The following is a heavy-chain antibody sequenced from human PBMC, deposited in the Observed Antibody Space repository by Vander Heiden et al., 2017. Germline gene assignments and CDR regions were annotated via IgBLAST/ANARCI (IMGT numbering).Heavy chain of an antibody. V-gene: IGHV1-69*01. Sequence: VQLVQSGAEVKKPGSSVQVSCKASGGTFSSYAISWVRQAPGRGLEWMGGIIPIFGTANYAQKFQGRVTITADESTSTAYMELSSLRSEGTAVYYCARDWEYYYDSSGYSRGYVYFDLWGRGTLVTVSS. CDR3: ARDWEYYYDSSGYSRGYVYFDL. CDR2: IIPIFGTA. J-gene: IGHJ2*01. D-gene: IGHD3-22*01. CDR1: GGTFSSYA.